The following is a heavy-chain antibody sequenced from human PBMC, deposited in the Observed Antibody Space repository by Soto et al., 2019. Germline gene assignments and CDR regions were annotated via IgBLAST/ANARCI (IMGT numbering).Heavy chain of an antibody. CDR1: GFTFGDYS. D-gene: IGHD5-12*01. V-gene: IGHV3-48*02. Sequence: GGSLRLSCTASGFTFGDYSMNWVRQAPGKGLEWVSYISGSSSHIYYADSVKGRFTVSRDNAKNSLYLQMNTLRDEDTAVYYCARKFSGYALYYFDYWGQGTLVTVSS. CDR3: ARKFSGYALYYFDY. CDR2: ISGSSSHI. J-gene: IGHJ4*02.